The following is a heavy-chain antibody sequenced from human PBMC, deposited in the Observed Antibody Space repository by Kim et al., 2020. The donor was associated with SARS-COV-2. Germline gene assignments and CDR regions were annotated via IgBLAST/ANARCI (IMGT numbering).Heavy chain of an antibody. Sequence: GESLKISCEASGYTFTTYFIAWVRQMPGKGLEWMAMIFPYDSDAKYNPSFRGQVTVSVDKSINTAYLQWRSLKASDTAVYYCARQSGGHFNFWGPRTLVTVSS. D-gene: IGHD3-10*01. CDR2: IFPYDSDA. CDR1: GYTFTTYF. V-gene: IGHV5-51*01. J-gene: IGHJ4*02. CDR3: ARQSGGHFNF.